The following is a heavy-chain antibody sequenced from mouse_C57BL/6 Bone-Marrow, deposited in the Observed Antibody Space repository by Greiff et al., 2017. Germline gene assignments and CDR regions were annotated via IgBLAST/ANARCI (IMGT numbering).Heavy chain of an antibody. CDR3: ARSSSTVVATDWYFDV. V-gene: IGHV1-64*01. D-gene: IGHD1-1*01. J-gene: IGHJ1*03. CDR2: IHPNSGST. Sequence: PGQGLEWIGMIHPNSGSTNYNEKFKSKATLTVDKSSSTAYMQLSSLTSEDSAVYYCARSSSTVVATDWYFDVWGTGTKVTVSS.